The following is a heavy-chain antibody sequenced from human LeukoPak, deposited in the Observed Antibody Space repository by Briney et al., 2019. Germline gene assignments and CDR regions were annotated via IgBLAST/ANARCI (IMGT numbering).Heavy chain of an antibody. V-gene: IGHV4-59*12. Sequence: SETLSLTCTVSGGSISSYYWNWIRQPPGKGLEWIGYVYYSGSTSYNPSLKSRVIILVDTSKNQFSLKLTSVTAADTAVYYCARSDSGDETDHWGQGTLVTVSS. D-gene: IGHD6-25*01. CDR1: GGSISSYY. J-gene: IGHJ4*02. CDR2: VYYSGST. CDR3: ARSDSGDETDH.